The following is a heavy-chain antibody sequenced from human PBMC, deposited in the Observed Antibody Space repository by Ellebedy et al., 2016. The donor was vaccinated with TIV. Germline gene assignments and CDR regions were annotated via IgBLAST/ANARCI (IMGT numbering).Heavy chain of an antibody. D-gene: IGHD5-24*01. CDR3: VKDQIAGDGRWVFDL. CDR2: LYGSGGGI. V-gene: IGHV3-23*01. J-gene: IGHJ3*01. Sequence: PGGSLRLSCAASGFTFSNYAMGWVRQTPGKGLEGVSGLYGSGGGIFYSASVKGRFTISRDHSKNMVYLQMNSLTADDTGIYYCVKDQIAGDGRWVFDLWGQGTMVTVSS. CDR1: GFTFSNYA.